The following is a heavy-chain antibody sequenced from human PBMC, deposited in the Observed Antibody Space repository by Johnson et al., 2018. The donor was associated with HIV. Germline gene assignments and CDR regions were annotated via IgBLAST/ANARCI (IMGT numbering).Heavy chain of an antibody. CDR2: INWNGGST. CDR3: TRGIPNLPITGTRGFDI. CDR1: GFTFADYG. D-gene: IGHD1-20*01. J-gene: IGHJ3*02. Sequence: VQLVESGGGVVQPGRSLRLSCAASGFTFADYGMSWVRQAPGKGLEWVSGINWNGGSTGYANSVKDRFTVSRDSSNNTLYLQMGSLRDEDMAVYYCTRGIPNLPITGTRGFDIWGQGTMVTVSS. V-gene: IGHV3-20*04.